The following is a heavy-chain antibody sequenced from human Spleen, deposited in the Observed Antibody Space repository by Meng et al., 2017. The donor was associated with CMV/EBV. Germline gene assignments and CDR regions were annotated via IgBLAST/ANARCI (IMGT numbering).Heavy chain of an antibody. CDR2: ISASGETI. Sequence: GGSLRLSCAASGFTFSSYEMNWVRQAPGMGLEWVSFISASGETIYYADSVKGRFTMSRDNAKNSLFLGLNSLRAEDTALYYCARAHRQPWGFDYWGRGTLVTVSS. J-gene: IGHJ4*02. V-gene: IGHV3-48*03. D-gene: IGHD3-16*01. CDR3: ARAHRQPWGFDY. CDR1: GFTFSSYE.